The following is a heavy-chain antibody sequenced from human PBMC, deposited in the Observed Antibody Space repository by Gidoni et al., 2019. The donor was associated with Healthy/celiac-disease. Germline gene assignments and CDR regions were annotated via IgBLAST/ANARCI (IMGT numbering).Heavy chain of an antibody. CDR1: GGSISSSSYY. CDR3: ARDWGGSFGWFDP. CDR2: IYYSGST. D-gene: IGHD1-26*01. V-gene: IGHV4-39*07. Sequence: QLQLQESGPGLVKPSETLSLTCTVSGGSISSSSYYWGWIRQPPGKGLEWIGSIYYSGSTYYNPSLKSRVTISVDTSKNQFSLKLSSVTAADTAVYYCARDWGGSFGWFDPWGQGTLVTVSS. J-gene: IGHJ5*02.